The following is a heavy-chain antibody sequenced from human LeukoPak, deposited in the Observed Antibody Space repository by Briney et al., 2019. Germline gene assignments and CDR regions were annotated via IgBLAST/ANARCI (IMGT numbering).Heavy chain of an antibody. CDR2: MYNSGST. V-gene: IGHV4-59*01. Sequence: RPSETLSLTCTVSGGSISGSYWSWIRQPPGKGLEWIAYMYNSGSTNYNPSLKSRVTISVDTSKNQFSLKLSSVTAADTAVYYCARDSIAARPLEAFDIWGQGTMVTVSS. CDR3: ARDSIAARPLEAFDI. CDR1: GGSISGSY. D-gene: IGHD6-6*01. J-gene: IGHJ3*02.